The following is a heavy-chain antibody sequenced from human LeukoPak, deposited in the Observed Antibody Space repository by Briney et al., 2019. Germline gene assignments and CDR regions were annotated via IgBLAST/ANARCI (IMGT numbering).Heavy chain of an antibody. CDR3: AKDRVGAILYFDS. V-gene: IGHV3-23*01. Sequence: GGSLRLSCVISGFTFSNYGMSWVRQAPGKGLEWVSAITGSGGRTYDTDSLKGRFTISRDNSRNTLYLQMNSLRAEDTAVYYCAKDRVGAILYFDSWGQGTLVTVSS. D-gene: IGHD1-26*01. CDR1: GFTFSNYG. J-gene: IGHJ4*02. CDR2: ITGSGGRT.